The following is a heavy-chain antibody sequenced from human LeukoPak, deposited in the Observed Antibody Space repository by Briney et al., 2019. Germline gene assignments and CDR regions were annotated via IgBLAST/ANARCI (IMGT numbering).Heavy chain of an antibody. CDR2: IRGNSETI. V-gene: IGHV3-48*01. CDR1: GFIFSNYG. Sequence: GGSLRLSCTASGFIFSNYGMNWVRQAPGKGLEWISYIRGNSETIHYAASVKGRFTISRDNSKNTLYLQMNSLRAEDTAVYYCAKESPPAYCSGGSCYPSYYYYGMDVWGQGTTVTVSS. CDR3: AKESPPAYCSGGSCYPSYYYYGMDV. D-gene: IGHD2-15*01. J-gene: IGHJ6*02.